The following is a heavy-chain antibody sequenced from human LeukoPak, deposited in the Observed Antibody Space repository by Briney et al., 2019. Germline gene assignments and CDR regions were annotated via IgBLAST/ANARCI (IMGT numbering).Heavy chain of an antibody. V-gene: IGHV1-8*01. CDR3: ARGPMGVGAHCDY. CDR2: MNPNSGDT. Sequence: ASVKVSCKASGYTFTSNDINWVRQAIGQGLEWMGWMNPNSGDTGYVQKFQGRVTMTRNTSISTAYMELSSLRSEDTAMYYCARGPMGVGAHCDYWGQGTLVTVSS. D-gene: IGHD1-26*01. CDR1: GYTFTSND. J-gene: IGHJ4*02.